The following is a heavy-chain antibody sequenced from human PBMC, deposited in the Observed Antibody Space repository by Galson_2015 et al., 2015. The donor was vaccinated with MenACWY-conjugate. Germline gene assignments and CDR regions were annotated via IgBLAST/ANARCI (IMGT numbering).Heavy chain of an antibody. Sequence: ETLSLTCTVSGGSISRYYWSWIRQSPGKGLEWIGYIYYTGSTSYNPSLKSRVTISVDTSKNQFSLKLSSVTAADTAVYYCARGQGSYYDSSGFQYHFDYWGQGTLVTFSS. CDR3: ARGQGSYYDSSGFQYHFDY. V-gene: IGHV4-59*01. CDR1: GGSISRYY. D-gene: IGHD3-22*01. CDR2: IYYTGST. J-gene: IGHJ4*02.